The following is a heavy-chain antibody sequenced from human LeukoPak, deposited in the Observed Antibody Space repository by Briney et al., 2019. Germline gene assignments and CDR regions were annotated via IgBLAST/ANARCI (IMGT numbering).Heavy chain of an antibody. V-gene: IGHV3-48*03. CDR1: GFPFSSYE. Sequence: GGSLRLSCAASGFPFSSYEMNWVRQAPGKGLEWVSYITSSGNTIYYANSVKGRFTISRDNAKNSLYLQMNSLRAEDTAVYYCARGSPGYWGQGTLVTVSS. J-gene: IGHJ4*02. CDR3: ARGSPGY. CDR2: ITSSGNTI.